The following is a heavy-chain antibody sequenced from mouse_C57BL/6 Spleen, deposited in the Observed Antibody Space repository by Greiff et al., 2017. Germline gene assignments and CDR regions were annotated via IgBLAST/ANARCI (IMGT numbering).Heavy chain of an antibody. CDR1: GYSFTGYF. CDR3: AREGITTVPYIDY. V-gene: IGHV1-20*01. CDR2: INPYNGDT. J-gene: IGHJ2*01. D-gene: IGHD1-1*01. Sequence: VQLQQSGPELAKPGDSVKISCKASGYSFTGYFMNWVMQSHGKSLEWIGRINPYNGDTFYNQKFKGKATLTVDKSSSTAHMELRSLTSEDSAVYYCAREGITTVPYIDYWGQGTTLTVSS.